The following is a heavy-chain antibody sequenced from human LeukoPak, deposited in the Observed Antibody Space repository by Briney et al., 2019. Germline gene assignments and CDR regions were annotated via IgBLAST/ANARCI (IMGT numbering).Heavy chain of an antibody. CDR1: GFYFRDHW. CDR2: IKKTGSET. CDR3: AREDGYCSGGNCYSYFDS. V-gene: IGHV3-7*01. D-gene: IGHD2-15*01. J-gene: IGHJ4*02. Sequence: PGGSLRLSCAASGFYFRDHWMSWVRQAPGKGLEWVAYIKKTGSETYYVDSVKGRFTITRDNTRNSLFLQMYSLRAEDTAVYFCAREDGYCSGGNCYSYFDSWGQGTLVTVSS.